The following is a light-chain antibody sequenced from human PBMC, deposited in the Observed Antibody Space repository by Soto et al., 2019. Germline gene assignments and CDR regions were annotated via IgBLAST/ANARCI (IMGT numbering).Light chain of an antibody. CDR1: SSDVGGYNY. Sequence: QSALTQPRSVSGSPGQSVAISCTGSSSDVGGYNYVSWYQQEPGKAPKLMIYDVSQRPPGVPDRFSGSKSGNTASLTISGSQAEDEADYYCCSYTTSNTRQIVFGTGTKVTVL. CDR3: CSYTTSNTRQIV. CDR2: DVS. J-gene: IGLJ1*01. V-gene: IGLV2-11*01.